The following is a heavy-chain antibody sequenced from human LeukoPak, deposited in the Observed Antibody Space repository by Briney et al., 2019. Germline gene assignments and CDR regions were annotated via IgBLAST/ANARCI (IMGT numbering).Heavy chain of an antibody. V-gene: IGHV3-23*01. CDR3: AKGKRDFGVITEGFDY. CDR1: GFTFSSYA. Sequence: GGSLRLSCAASGFTFSSYAMTWVRQAPGKGLEWVSSISNSGGSTYYADSVKGRFTISRDNSKNTLYLQMNSLRAEDTAIYYCAKGKRDFGVITEGFDYWGQGTLVTVSS. CDR2: ISNSGGST. J-gene: IGHJ4*02. D-gene: IGHD3-3*01.